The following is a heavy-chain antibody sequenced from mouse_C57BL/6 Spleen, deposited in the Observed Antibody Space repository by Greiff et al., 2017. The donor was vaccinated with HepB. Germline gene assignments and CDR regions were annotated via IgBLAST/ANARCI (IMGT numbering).Heavy chain of an antibody. V-gene: IGHV1-26*01. CDR2: INPNNGGT. Sequence: VQLQQSGPELVKPGASVKISCKASGYTFTDYYMNWVKQSHGKSLEWIGDINPNNGGTSYNQKFKGKATLTVDKSSSTAYMELRSLTSEDSAVYYCARWWNSSFDYWGQGTTLTVSS. CDR3: ARWWNSSFDY. D-gene: IGHD1-1*02. CDR1: GYTFTDYY. J-gene: IGHJ2*01.